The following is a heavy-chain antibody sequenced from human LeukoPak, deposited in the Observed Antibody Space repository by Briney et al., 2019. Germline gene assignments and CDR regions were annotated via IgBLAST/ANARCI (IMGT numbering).Heavy chain of an antibody. J-gene: IGHJ3*01. D-gene: IGHD6-13*01. CDR3: ARQSDIAAPGDAFDL. CDR2: IDPSDSYT. CDR1: GYSFTSYW. Sequence: GESLRISCKGSGYSFTSYWISWVRQMPGKGLEWMGRIDPSDSYTKYSPSFQGHVTLSADKSISTAYPQWSSLKASDTAMYFCARQSDIAAPGDAFDLWGQGTMVTVSS. V-gene: IGHV5-10-1*01.